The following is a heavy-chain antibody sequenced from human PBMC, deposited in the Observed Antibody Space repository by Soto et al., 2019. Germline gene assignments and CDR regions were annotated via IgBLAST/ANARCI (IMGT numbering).Heavy chain of an antibody. Sequence: GGSLRLSCAASGFTFSSYYIHWVRQAPGKGLEWVAVISDDGTKQYYAESVKGRFTISRDNSENTLYLQMNSLRLDDTAIYYCARDSADNNNWQKTSPLTDYWGQGTLVTVSS. CDR1: GFTFSSYY. J-gene: IGHJ4*02. CDR3: ARDSADNNNWQKTSPLTDY. D-gene: IGHD1-1*01. CDR2: ISDDGTKQ. V-gene: IGHV3-30-3*01.